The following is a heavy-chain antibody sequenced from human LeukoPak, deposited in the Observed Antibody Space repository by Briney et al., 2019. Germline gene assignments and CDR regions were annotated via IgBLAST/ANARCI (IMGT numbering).Heavy chain of an antibody. CDR3: ARDRQQQLVLLGD. CDR1: GYSFSTYG. CDR2: ISAYNGNT. J-gene: IGHJ4*02. V-gene: IGHV1-18*01. D-gene: IGHD6-13*01. Sequence: ASVKVSCKASGYSFSTYGITWVRQAPGQGLEWMGWISAYNGNTNYAQNLQGRVTMTTDTSTSTAYMELRSLRSDDTAVYYCARDRQQQLVLLGDWGQGTLVTVSS.